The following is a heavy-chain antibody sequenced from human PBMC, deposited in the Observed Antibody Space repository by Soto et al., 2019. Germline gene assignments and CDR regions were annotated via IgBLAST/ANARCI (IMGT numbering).Heavy chain of an antibody. CDR3: AKHKDSAMVNAFDI. V-gene: IGHV5-51*01. D-gene: IGHD5-18*01. CDR2: IYPGDSDT. CDR1: GYNFVKYW. J-gene: IGHJ3*02. Sequence: GESLKISCKGSGYNFVKYWIGWVRQMPGKGLEWMGIIYPGDSDTRYSPSFQGQVTISADKSISTAYLQWNSLKASDTAMYYCAKHKDSAMVNAFDIWGQGTMVTVSS.